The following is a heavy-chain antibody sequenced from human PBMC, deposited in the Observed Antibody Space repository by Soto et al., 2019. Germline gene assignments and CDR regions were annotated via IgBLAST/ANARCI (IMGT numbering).Heavy chain of an antibody. CDR1: GFSFGSSW. D-gene: IGHD6-13*01. CDR3: ARDVSPGSSSLYLDAFDI. Sequence: EVQLVESGGGLVQPGGSLRLSCVASGFSFGSSWMTWVRQAPGKGLEWVANIKKDGSQISYLDSVRGRFTISRDNAKNSLYPQMNSLRAEDTALYYCARDVSPGSSSLYLDAFDIWGQGTMVTVSS. CDR2: IKKDGSQI. J-gene: IGHJ3*02. V-gene: IGHV3-7*05.